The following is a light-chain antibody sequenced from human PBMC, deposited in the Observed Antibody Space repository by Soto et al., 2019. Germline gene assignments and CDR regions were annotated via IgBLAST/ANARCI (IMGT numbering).Light chain of an antibody. CDR2: DAS. Sequence: EILTTQSPATLSVSPGESATLFCRAGQTISNNLAWYQQTPGRGPRLLIYDASTRATDVPARFSGSGSETEFTLTISSLQSEDFAVYYCQQYNKWPQTFGQGTKVDIK. CDR1: QTISNN. V-gene: IGKV3-15*01. J-gene: IGKJ2*01. CDR3: QQYNKWPQT.